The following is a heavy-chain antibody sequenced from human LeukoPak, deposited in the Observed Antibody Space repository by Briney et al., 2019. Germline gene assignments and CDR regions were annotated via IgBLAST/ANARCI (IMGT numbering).Heavy chain of an antibody. J-gene: IGHJ4*02. CDR3: ARDPDFWSGYYNFDY. V-gene: IGHV4-61*02. D-gene: IGHD3-3*01. CDR2: IYTSGST. Sequence: SQTLSLTCTVSGGSISSGSYYWSWIRQPAGKGLEWIGRIYTSGSTNYNPSLKSRVTISVDTSKNQFSLKLSSVTAADTAVYYCARDPDFWSGYYNFDYWGQGTLVTVSS. CDR1: GGSISSGSYY.